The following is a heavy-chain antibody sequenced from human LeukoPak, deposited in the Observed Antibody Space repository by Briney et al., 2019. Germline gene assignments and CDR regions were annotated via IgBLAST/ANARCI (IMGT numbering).Heavy chain of an antibody. V-gene: IGHV4-4*07. J-gene: IGHJ5*02. Sequence: SETLSLTCTVSGGSMNNNYWSWIRQPAGEGLEWVGRIHSSGSTNYNPSLKSRVTMSVDTSKNQFSLKLSSVTAADTALYYCARGTLRLGDLSLSNYFDPWGQGTLVTVSS. CDR1: GGSMNNNY. CDR3: ARGTLRLGDLSLSNYFDP. CDR2: IHSSGST. D-gene: IGHD3-16*02.